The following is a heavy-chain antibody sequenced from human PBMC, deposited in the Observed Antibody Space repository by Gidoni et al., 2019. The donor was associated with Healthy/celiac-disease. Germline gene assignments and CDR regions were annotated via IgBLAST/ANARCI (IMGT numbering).Heavy chain of an antibody. CDR1: GGSISSSSYY. V-gene: IGHV4-39*07. Sequence: QLQLQESGPGLVKPSETLSLTCTVSGGSISSSSYYWGWIRQPPGKGLEWIGSIYYSGSTYYYPSLKSRVTISVDTSKNQFSLKLSSVTAADTAVYYCARGLNDGYSSGWYAEYWGQGTLVTVSS. CDR3: ARGLNDGYSSGWYAEY. J-gene: IGHJ4*02. CDR2: IYYSGST. D-gene: IGHD6-19*01.